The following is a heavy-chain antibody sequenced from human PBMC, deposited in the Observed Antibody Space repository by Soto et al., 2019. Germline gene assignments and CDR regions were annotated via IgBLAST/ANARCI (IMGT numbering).Heavy chain of an antibody. CDR1: GYTFTRYY. V-gene: IGHV1-46*01. D-gene: IGHD5-18*01. CDR3: ARRDGGYSYGVDY. J-gene: IGHJ4*02. Sequence: ASVKVSCKTSGYTFTRYYIHWVRQAPGQGVEWMGIINPSGGSTSYAQKLQGRVTMTRDTSTSTVYMELSSLRSEDTAVYYCARRDGGYSYGVDYWGQGTLVTVSS. CDR2: INPSGGST.